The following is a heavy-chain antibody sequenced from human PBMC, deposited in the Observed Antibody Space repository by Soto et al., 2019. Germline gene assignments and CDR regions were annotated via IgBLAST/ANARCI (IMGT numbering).Heavy chain of an antibody. Sequence: PSETLSLTCTVSGGSISSYYWSWIRQPPGKGLEWIGYIYFSRGTNYNPSLKSRVTISVDTSKNQFSLKLSSVTAADTAVYYCARESRSWYGSIWDYWGQGTLVTVSS. CDR2: IYFSRGT. J-gene: IGHJ4*02. D-gene: IGHD6-13*01. CDR3: ARESRSWYGSIWDY. V-gene: IGHV4-59*12. CDR1: GGSISSYY.